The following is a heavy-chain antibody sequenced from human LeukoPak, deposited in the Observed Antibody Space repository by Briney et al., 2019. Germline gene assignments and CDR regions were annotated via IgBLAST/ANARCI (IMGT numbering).Heavy chain of an antibody. J-gene: IGHJ4*02. CDR3: AKDLADIVATILGCFDY. Sequence: GGSLRLFCAASGFTFSSYAISWVRQAPGKGLEWVSAISGSGGSTYYADSVKGRFTISRDNSKNTLYLQMNSLRAEDTAVYYCAKDLADIVATILGCFDYWGQGTLVTVSS. D-gene: IGHD5-12*01. CDR1: GFTFSSYA. CDR2: ISGSGGST. V-gene: IGHV3-23*01.